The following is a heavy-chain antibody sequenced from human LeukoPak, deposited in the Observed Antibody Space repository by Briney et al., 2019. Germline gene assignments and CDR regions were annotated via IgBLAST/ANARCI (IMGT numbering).Heavy chain of an antibody. Sequence: PGGSLRLSCAASGFIVSSNYMSWVRQAPGTGLEWVSVIYSGGSTYYADSVKGRFTISRDNSKNTLYLQMNSLRAEDTAVYYSARGPDSSGYYPAIDYWGQGTLVTVSS. CDR2: IYSGGST. CDR3: ARGPDSSGYYPAIDY. D-gene: IGHD3-22*01. CDR1: GFIVSSNY. J-gene: IGHJ4*02. V-gene: IGHV3-53*01.